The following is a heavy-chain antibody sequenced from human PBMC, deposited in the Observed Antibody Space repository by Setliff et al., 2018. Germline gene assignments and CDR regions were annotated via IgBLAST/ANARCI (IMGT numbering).Heavy chain of an antibody. CDR3: VKASSDLSMAYFDL. J-gene: IGHJ4*02. CDR2: IWFDGSDK. Sequence: LRLSCAASGFTFSRHGMHWVRQAPGKGLEWVAVIWFDGSDKYYADSVKGRFTISRDNSKNTLYLQMSSLRSEDTAVYYCVKASSDLSMAYFDLWGQGTLVTVSS. V-gene: IGHV3-33*06. D-gene: IGHD3-16*02. CDR1: GFTFSRHG.